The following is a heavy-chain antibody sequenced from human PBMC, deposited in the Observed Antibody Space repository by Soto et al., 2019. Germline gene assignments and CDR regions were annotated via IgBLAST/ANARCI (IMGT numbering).Heavy chain of an antibody. V-gene: IGHV4-31*03. D-gene: IGHD3-3*01. CDR2: IYYSGST. J-gene: IGHJ6*02. CDR3: ASLFSRYDFWSGYSFYYYYYGMDV. Sequence: QVQLQESGPGLVKPSQTLSLTCTVSGGSISSGGYYWSWIRQHPGKGLEWIGYIYYSGSTYYNPSLKSRVTISVHTSKTQFSLKLSSVTAADTAVYYCASLFSRYDFWSGYSFYYYYYGMDVWGQGTTVTVSS. CDR1: GGSISSGGYY.